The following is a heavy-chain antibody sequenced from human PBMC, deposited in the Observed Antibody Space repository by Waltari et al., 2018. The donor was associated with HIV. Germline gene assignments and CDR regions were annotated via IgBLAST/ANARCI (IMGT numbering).Heavy chain of an antibody. V-gene: IGHV1-18*01. D-gene: IGHD2-2*01. Sequence: QAQLAQSGAEVKKPGASVKVSCKASGYTFTSYGISWVRQAPGQGLEWLGWISRYNGNTNYAQKLQGRVTMTTDTSTSTAYMELRSLRSDDTAVYYCARVGCSSASCYSGWFDPWGQGTLVTVSS. CDR2: ISRYNGNT. J-gene: IGHJ5*02. CDR3: ARVGCSSASCYSGWFDP. CDR1: GYTFTSYG.